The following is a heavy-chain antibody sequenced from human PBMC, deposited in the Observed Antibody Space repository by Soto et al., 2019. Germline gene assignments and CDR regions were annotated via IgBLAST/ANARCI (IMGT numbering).Heavy chain of an antibody. V-gene: IGHV3-11*01. CDR3: AKADGGYGTLTDY. CDR2: ISSSGSTI. D-gene: IGHD5-12*01. Sequence: PGGSLRLSCAASGFTFSDYYMSWIRQAPGKGLEWVSYISSSGSTIYYADSVKGRFTISRDNSKNTLYLQMNSLRAEDTAVYYCAKADGGYGTLTDYWGQGTLVTVSS. CDR1: GFTFSDYY. J-gene: IGHJ4*02.